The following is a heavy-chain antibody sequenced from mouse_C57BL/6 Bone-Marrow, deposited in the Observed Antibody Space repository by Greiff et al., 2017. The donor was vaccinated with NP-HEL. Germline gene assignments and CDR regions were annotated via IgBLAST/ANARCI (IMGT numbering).Heavy chain of an antibody. D-gene: IGHD1-1*01. V-gene: IGHV2-9-1*01. CDR3: ARMNHYYGSSYDWFAY. Sequence: QVQLKESGPGLVAPSQSLSITCTVSGFSLTSYAISWVRQPPGKGLEWLGVIWPGGGTNYNSALKYRLSISKDNSKSQVFLKMNSLQTDDTARYYCARMNHYYGSSYDWFAYWGQGTLVTVSA. CDR1: GFSLTSYA. J-gene: IGHJ3*01. CDR2: IWPGGGT.